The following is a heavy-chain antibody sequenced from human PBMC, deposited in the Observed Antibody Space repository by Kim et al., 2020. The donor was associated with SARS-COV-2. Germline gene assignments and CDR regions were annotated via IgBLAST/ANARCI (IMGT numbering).Heavy chain of an antibody. V-gene: IGHV3-23*01. CDR1: GFTFSSYA. Sequence: GGSLRLSCAASGFTFSSYAMSWVRQAPGKGLEWVSAISGSGGSTYYADSVKGRFTISRDNSKNTLYLQMNSLRAEDTAVYYCAKEGYYDFWSGTGYDRYYYGMDVWGQGTTVTVSS. J-gene: IGHJ6*02. CDR3: AKEGYYDFWSGTGYDRYYYGMDV. D-gene: IGHD3-3*01. CDR2: ISGSGGST.